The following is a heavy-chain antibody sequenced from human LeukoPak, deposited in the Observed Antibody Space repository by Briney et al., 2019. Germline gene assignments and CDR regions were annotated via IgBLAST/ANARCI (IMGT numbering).Heavy chain of an antibody. CDR1: GGSISSGDFS. J-gene: IGHJ6*04. Sequence: SQTLSLTCAVSGGSISSGDFSWSWIRQPPGKGLEWIGYIYHSGSTYYNPSLKSRVTISVDTSKNQFSLKLSSVTAADTAVYYCAICPQWFGDFYGMDVWGKGTTVTVSS. V-gene: IGHV4-30-2*05. CDR3: AICPQWFGDFYGMDV. CDR2: IYHSGST. D-gene: IGHD3-10*01.